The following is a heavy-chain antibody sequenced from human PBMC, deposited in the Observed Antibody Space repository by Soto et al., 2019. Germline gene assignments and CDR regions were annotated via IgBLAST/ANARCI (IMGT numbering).Heavy chain of an antibody. CDR1: GFTFTSSA. CDR3: ARAFDSLVPTAY. Sequence: SVKVSCKASGFTFTSSAVQWVRQARGQRLEWIGWIVVGSGNTNYAQKFQERVTITRDMSTSTAYMELSSLRAEDTDVYYCARAFDSLVPTAYWGQGTLVTVSS. CDR2: IVVGSGNT. J-gene: IGHJ4*02. V-gene: IGHV1-58*01. D-gene: IGHD3-9*01.